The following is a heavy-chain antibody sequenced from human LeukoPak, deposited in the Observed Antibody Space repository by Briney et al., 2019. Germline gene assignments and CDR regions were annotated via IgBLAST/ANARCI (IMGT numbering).Heavy chain of an antibody. CDR1: GGTFSSYA. CDR2: IIPIFGTA. J-gene: IGHJ4*02. D-gene: IGHD3-16*01. V-gene: IGHV1-69*13. CDR3: ARLALDGGNYFDY. Sequence: SVKDSCKASGGTFSSYAISWVRQAPGQGLEWMGGIIPIFGTANYAQKFQGRVTITADESTSTAYMELSSLRSEDTAVYYCARLALDGGNYFDYWGQGTLVSVSS.